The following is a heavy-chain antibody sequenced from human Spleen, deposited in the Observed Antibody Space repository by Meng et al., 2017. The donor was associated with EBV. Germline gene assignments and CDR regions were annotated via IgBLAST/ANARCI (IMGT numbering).Heavy chain of an antibody. CDR3: ARLYSGNHPIDDY. V-gene: IGHV1-3*01. J-gene: IGHJ4*02. Sequence: QVQLRQSGAHVKMTWDAVKVSCQASGYTFTTYAIHWVRQAPGQGLEWMGWINPGSGNAKYSQKFQGRVTITTDTSASTTYMELRSLRSEDTAVYYCARLYSGNHPIDDYWGQGTLVTVSS. D-gene: IGHD1-26*01. CDR1: GYTFTTYA. CDR2: INPGSGNA.